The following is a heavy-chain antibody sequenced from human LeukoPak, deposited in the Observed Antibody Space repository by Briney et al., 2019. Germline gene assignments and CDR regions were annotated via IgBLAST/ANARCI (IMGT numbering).Heavy chain of an antibody. CDR3: ARVKLTGIQDWFDP. CDR1: GFTSDDYG. D-gene: IGHD1-20*01. CDR2: INLNGGST. J-gene: IGHJ5*02. Sequence: GGSLRLSCAASGFTSDDYGMSWVRQVPGKGLGWVSDINLNGGSTGYADSVKGRFTISRDNAKNSLYLQMNSLTAEDTALYFCARVKLTGIQDWFDPWGQGTLVTVSS. V-gene: IGHV3-20*04.